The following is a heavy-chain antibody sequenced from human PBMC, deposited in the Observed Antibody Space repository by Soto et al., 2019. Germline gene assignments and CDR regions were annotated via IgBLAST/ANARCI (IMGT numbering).Heavy chain of an antibody. Sequence: ASVKVSCKASGYTFTGYYMHWVRQAPGQGLEWMGWINPNSGGTNYAQKLQGRFTMTSDTSISIAYKELSRMRSDDSAFYYCARDRCSSTSCYPRYYYYGMDVWGQGTTVTVSS. CDR2: INPNSGGT. J-gene: IGHJ6*02. D-gene: IGHD2-2*01. CDR3: ARDRCSSTSCYPRYYYYGMDV. V-gene: IGHV1-2*02. CDR1: GYTFTGYY.